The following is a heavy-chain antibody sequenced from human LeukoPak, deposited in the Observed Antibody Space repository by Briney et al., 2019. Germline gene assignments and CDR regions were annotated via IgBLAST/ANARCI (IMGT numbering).Heavy chain of an antibody. CDR3: ARDGYYDFWSGYYPEYYFDY. CDR1: GFTVSSYG. Sequence: GGSLRLSCAASGFTVSSYGMHWVRQAPGKGLEWVAVIWYDGSNKYYADSVKGRFTISRDNSKNTLYLQMNSLRAEDTAVYYCARDGYYDFWSGYYPEYYFDYWGQGTLVTVSS. J-gene: IGHJ4*02. CDR2: IWYDGSNK. V-gene: IGHV3-33*08. D-gene: IGHD3-3*01.